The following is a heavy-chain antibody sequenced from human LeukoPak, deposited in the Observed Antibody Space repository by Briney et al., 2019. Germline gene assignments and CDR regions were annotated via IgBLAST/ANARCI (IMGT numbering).Heavy chain of an antibody. CDR1: GFTFDDYA. D-gene: IGHD6-19*01. CDR3: AKGIAVADDAFDI. J-gene: IGHJ3*02. CDR2: ISWNSGSI. V-gene: IGHV3-9*01. Sequence: GGSLRLSCAASGFTFDDYAMHWVRQAPGKGLEWVSGISWNSGSIGYADSVKGRFTISRDNAKNSLYLQMDSLRAEDTALYYCAKGIAVADDAFDIWGQGTMVTVSS.